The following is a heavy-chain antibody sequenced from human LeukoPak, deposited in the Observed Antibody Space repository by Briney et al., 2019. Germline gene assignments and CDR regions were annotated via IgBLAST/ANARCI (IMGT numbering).Heavy chain of an antibody. CDR1: GGSYSGYY. CDR2: INHSGST. V-gene: IGHV4-34*01. CDR3: ASRWVLCSTSCYRYDY. Sequence: SETLSLTCAVYGGSYSGYYWSWIRQPPGKGLEWIGEINHSGSTNYNPSLKSRVTISVDTSKNQFSLKLSSVTAADTAVYYCASRWVLCSTSCYRYDYWGQGTLVTVSS. J-gene: IGHJ4*02. D-gene: IGHD2-2*02.